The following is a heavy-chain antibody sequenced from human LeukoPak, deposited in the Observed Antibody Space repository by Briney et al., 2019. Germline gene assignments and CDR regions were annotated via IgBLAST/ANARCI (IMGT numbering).Heavy chain of an antibody. V-gene: IGHV3-21*01. CDR2: ISSSSSYI. CDR1: GFTFSSYA. CDR3: ARGTAAAGFDY. D-gene: IGHD6-13*01. Sequence: GRSLRLSCAASGFTFSSYAMHWVRQAPGKGLEWVSSISSSSSYIYYADSVKGRFTISRDNAKNSLYLQMNSLRAEDTAVYYCARGTAAAGFDYWGQGTLVTVSS. J-gene: IGHJ4*02.